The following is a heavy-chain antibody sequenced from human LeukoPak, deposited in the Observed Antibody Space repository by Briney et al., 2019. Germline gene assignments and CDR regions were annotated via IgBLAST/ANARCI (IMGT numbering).Heavy chain of an antibody. CDR2: ISSSSSYT. Sequence: GGSLRLSCGASGFTFSDYYMRWLRQAPGKGLEGVTYISSSSSYTNNADSVKGRCTISRDNVKSSLYLQMNSLRAEDTAVYYCARVGGAIHDIWAGNYFDYWGQGTLVTVSS. V-gene: IGHV3-11*06. CDR1: GFTFSDYY. D-gene: IGHD3-9*01. J-gene: IGHJ4*02. CDR3: ARVGGAIHDIWAGNYFDY.